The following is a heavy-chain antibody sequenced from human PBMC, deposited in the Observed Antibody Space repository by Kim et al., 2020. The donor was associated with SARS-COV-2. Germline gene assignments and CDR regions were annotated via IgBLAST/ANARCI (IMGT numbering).Heavy chain of an antibody. CDR1: GGTFSSYA. CDR2: IIPILGIA. Sequence: SVKVSCKASGGTFSSYAISWVRQAPGQGLEWMGRIIPILGIANYAQKFQGRVTITADKSTSTAYMELSSLRSEDTAVYYCAKDTMVRGDYYYGMDVWGQ. J-gene: IGHJ6*02. CDR3: AKDTMVRGDYYYGMDV. D-gene: IGHD3-10*01. V-gene: IGHV1-69*04.